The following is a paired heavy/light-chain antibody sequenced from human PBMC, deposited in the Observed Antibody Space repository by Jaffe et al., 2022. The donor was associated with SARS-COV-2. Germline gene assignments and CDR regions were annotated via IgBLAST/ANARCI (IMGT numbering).Light chain of an antibody. V-gene: IGLV1-44*01. CDR1: SSNIGTNT. Sequence: QSVLTQPPSASGTPGQRVTISCSGSSSNIGTNTVNWYQQLPGTAPKLLIYSNNQRPSGVPDRFSGSKSGTSASLAINGLQSEDEADYYCAAWDDSLNGRYVFGTGTKVTVL. CDR3: AAWDDSLNGRYV. CDR2: SNN. J-gene: IGLJ1*01.
Heavy chain of an antibody. V-gene: IGHV4-59*08. CDR3: ARHAVVPALLHGMDV. Sequence: QVQLQESGPGLVKPSETLSLSCTVSGVSINSYYWSWIRQPPGKGLEWIGYNYNGVSTIYNPSLKSRVTTSLDTAKNQFSLRLSSVTAADTAVYYCARHAVVPALLHGMDVWGQGATVTVAS. J-gene: IGHJ6*02. CDR2: NYNGVST. D-gene: IGHD2-2*01. CDR1: GVSINSYY.